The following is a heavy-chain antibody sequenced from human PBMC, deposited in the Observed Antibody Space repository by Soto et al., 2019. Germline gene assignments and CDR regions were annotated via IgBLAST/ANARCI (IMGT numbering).Heavy chain of an antibody. Sequence: SETLSLTCAVYGGSFSGYYWSWIRQPPGKGLEWIGEINHSGSTNYNPSLKSRVTISVDTSKNQFSLKLSSVTAADTAVYYCARGRIAAAGTIPRFDYWGQGTLVTVSS. J-gene: IGHJ4*02. CDR3: ARGRIAAAGTIPRFDY. CDR2: INHSGST. D-gene: IGHD6-13*01. V-gene: IGHV4-34*01. CDR1: GGSFSGYY.